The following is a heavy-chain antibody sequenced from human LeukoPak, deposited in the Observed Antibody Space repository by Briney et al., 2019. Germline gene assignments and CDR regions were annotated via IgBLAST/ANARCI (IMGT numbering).Heavy chain of an antibody. CDR1: GASISSYY. Sequence: SETLSLTCTVSGASISSYYWSWIRQPPGKGLEWVGDIYYSGSIKYNPSLKSRVTMSVDTSKNQFSLKLSSVTAADTAVFYCARLSCSGGSCYPNFDYWGQGTLVTVSS. D-gene: IGHD2-15*01. CDR2: IYYSGSI. J-gene: IGHJ4*02. V-gene: IGHV4-59*08. CDR3: ARLSCSGGSCYPNFDY.